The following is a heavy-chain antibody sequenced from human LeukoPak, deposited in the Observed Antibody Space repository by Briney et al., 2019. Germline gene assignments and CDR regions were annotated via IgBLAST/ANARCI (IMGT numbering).Heavy chain of an antibody. CDR2: INHSGNT. V-gene: IGHV4-34*01. J-gene: IGHJ6*03. D-gene: IGHD6-19*01. CDR3: ARVPSTLRRHEKQWLVINYNYYYMDV. Sequence: PSETLSLTCAVYGGSFSGYYWSWIRQPPGKGLEWIGEINHSGNTNYNPSLKSRVTISVDTSKNQFSLKLTSMTAADTAVYYCARVPSTLRRHEKQWLVINYNYYYMDVWGKGTAVTVSS. CDR1: GGSFSGYY.